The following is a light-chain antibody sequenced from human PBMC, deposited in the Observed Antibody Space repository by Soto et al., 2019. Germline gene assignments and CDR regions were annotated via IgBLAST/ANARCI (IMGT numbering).Light chain of an antibody. J-gene: IGKJ1*01. CDR2: KAS. CDR1: QSISDW. V-gene: IGKV1-5*03. Sequence: PITHSPSFLSASVLYRVTITCWASQSISDWLAWYQQKPGKAPKLLIFKASSLKSGVPSRFSGSRSGTTYTLTISSLQPGDFATYFCQQYQSYPWTFGQGTKVDIK. CDR3: QQYQSYPWT.